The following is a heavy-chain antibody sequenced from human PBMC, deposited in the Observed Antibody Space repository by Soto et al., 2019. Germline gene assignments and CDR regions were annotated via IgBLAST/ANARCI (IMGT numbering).Heavy chain of an antibody. D-gene: IGHD6-19*01. CDR1: GDSINNNYY. CDR3: ARNSSGWSFDS. J-gene: IGHJ4*02. CDR2: IYNSVST. V-gene: IGHV4-38-2*01. Sequence: SETLSLTCAVSGDSINNNYYWGWIRKPPGKGLEWIASIYNSVSTHYNPSLKSQVTISIDTSKKQFSLQLTSVTAADTAVYYCARNSSGWSFDSWGQGTRVTVSS.